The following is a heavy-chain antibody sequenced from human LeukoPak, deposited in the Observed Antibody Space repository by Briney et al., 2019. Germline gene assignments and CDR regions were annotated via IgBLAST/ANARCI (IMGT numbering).Heavy chain of an antibody. J-gene: IGHJ4*02. CDR2: ISHSGYDI. CDR3: ANHFACGSTTCPSFDD. CDR1: GFAFGRYS. Sequence: GGSLRLSCVASGFAFGRYSMNWVRHAPGKGLEWVSSISHSGYDIYYADAVKGRFTISRDNAKNSLSLQMNNLRVEDTAVYYCANHFACGSTTCPSFDDWGQGTLVTVTS. D-gene: IGHD2-2*01. V-gene: IGHV3-21*01.